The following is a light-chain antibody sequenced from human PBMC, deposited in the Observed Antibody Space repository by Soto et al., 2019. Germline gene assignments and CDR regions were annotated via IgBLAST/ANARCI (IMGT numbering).Light chain of an antibody. CDR2: YVD. V-gene: IGLV2-14*03. Sequence: QSALTQPASVSGSPGQSITISCTGTSRDVGAYDYVSWYLQYPDKAPQLLIYYVDHRPSGVSSRFSGSKSGNTASLTISGLQAEDEGDYYCCSYADGNIYFFGTGTQLTVL. CDR3: CSYADGNIYF. CDR1: SRDVGAYDY. J-gene: IGLJ1*01.